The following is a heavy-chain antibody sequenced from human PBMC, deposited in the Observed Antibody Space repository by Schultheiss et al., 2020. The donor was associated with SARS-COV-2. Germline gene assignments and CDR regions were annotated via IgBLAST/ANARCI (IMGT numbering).Heavy chain of an antibody. Sequence: GGSLRLSCAASGFTFSSYAMSWVRQAPGKGLEWVSAISGSGGSTYYADSVKGRFTISRDNSKNTLYLQMNSLRAEDTAVYYCAKDLLYYDFWSGYYREDAFDIWGQGTMVTVSS. CDR1: GFTFSSYA. CDR2: ISGSGGST. D-gene: IGHD3-3*01. J-gene: IGHJ3*02. V-gene: IGHV3-23*01. CDR3: AKDLLYYDFWSGYYREDAFDI.